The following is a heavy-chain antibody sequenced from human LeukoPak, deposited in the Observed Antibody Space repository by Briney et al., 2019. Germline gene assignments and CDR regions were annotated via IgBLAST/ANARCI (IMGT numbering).Heavy chain of an antibody. CDR1: GYTFTGYY. Sequence: ASVKVSCKASGYTFTGYYMHWMRQATGQGLEWMGWMNPNGGNTGYAQKFQGRVTMTRNTSISTAYMELSSLRSEDTAVYYCARGPLLGYCSSTSCYDYMDVWGKGTTVTVSS. CDR3: ARGPLLGYCSSTSCYDYMDV. J-gene: IGHJ6*03. D-gene: IGHD2-2*01. V-gene: IGHV1-8*02. CDR2: MNPNGGNT.